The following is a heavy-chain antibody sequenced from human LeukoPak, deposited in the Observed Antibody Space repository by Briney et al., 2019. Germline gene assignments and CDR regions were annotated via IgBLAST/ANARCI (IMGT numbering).Heavy chain of an antibody. CDR3: ARGGDLGDPFDI. CDR1: GGSFSGYY. D-gene: IGHD3-10*01. J-gene: IGHJ3*02. V-gene: IGHV4-34*01. Sequence: SETLSLTCAVYGGSFSGYYWSWIRQPPGKGLEWIGEINHSGSTHYNPSLKSRVTISLDTSKIQFSLRLSSVTVADTSVYYCARGGDLGDPFDIWGQGTMATVSS. CDR2: INHSGST.